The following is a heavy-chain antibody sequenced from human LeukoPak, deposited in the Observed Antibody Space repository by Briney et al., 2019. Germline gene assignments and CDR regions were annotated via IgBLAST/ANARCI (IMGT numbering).Heavy chain of an antibody. D-gene: IGHD6-13*01. CDR3: AREIAAAGSNYDY. CDR1: GGSINSYY. Sequence: SETLSLTCTVSGGSINSYYWSWIRQPPGKGLEWIGYIYYSGSTNYNPSLKSRVTISVDTSKNQFSLKLSSVTAADTAVYYCAREIAAAGSNYDYWGQGTLVTVSS. J-gene: IGHJ4*02. CDR2: IYYSGST. V-gene: IGHV4-59*01.